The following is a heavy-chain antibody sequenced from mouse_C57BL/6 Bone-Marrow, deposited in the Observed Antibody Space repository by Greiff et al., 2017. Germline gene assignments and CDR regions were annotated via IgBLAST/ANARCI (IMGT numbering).Heavy chain of an antibody. CDR1: GYTFTSYW. CDR2: IHPNSGST. CDR3: ASFAITAVQRGCAY. D-gene: IGHD1-1*01. Sequence: VQLQQPGAELVKPGASVKLSCKASGYTFTSYWMHWVKQRPGQGLEWIGMIHPNSGSTNYNEKFKSKATLTVDKSSSTAYMQLSSLTSEDSAVYDGASFAITAVQRGCAYWGQGTLVSVSA. J-gene: IGHJ3*01. V-gene: IGHV1-64*01.